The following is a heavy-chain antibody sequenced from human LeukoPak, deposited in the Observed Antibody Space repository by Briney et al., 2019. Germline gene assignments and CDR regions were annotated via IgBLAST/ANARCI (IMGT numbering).Heavy chain of an antibody. Sequence: SETLSLTRTVSGGSISSSSYYWGWIRQPPGKGLEWIGSIYYSGSTYYNPSLKSRVTISVDTSKNQFSLKLSSVTAADTAVYYCAGYYGSGSYYNPTGTLFDYWGQGTLVTVSS. D-gene: IGHD3-10*01. V-gene: IGHV4-39*01. CDR3: AGYYGSGSYYNPTGTLFDY. CDR2: IYYSGST. CDR1: GGSISSSSYY. J-gene: IGHJ4*02.